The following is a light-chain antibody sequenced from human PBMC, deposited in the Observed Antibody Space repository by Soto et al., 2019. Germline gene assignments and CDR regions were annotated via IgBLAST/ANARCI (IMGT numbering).Light chain of an antibody. J-gene: IGKJ2*01. Sequence: EIVLTQSPGTLSLSPGERATLSCRASQSVSSSYLAWYQQKPGQAPRLLIYGASSSATGIPDRCSGSGSGTDFTLTISRLEPEDFAVYYCQQYGSSPPFSSTFGQGTKLEIK. CDR3: QQYGSSPPFSST. CDR2: GAS. CDR1: QSVSSSY. V-gene: IGKV3-20*01.